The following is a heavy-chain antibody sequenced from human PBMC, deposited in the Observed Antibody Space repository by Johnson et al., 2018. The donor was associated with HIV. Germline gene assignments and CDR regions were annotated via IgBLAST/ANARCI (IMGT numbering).Heavy chain of an antibody. J-gene: IGHJ3*02. CDR3: ARDHAFDI. CDR1: GFTFSNYG. V-gene: IGHV3-30*02. Sequence: QLVESGGGLVQPGGSLRLSCAASGFTFSNYGMHWVRQAPGKGLEWVAFIRYYGSNKYYADSVKGRFTISRDNSKNTLYLQMNSLRAEDTAVYYCARDHAFDIWGQGTMVTVSS. CDR2: IRYYGSNK.